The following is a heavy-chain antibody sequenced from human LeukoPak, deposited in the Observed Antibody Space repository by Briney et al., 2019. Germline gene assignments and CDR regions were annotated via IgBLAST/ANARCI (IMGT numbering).Heavy chain of an antibody. J-gene: IGHJ4*02. CDR3: ARGCTNGVCYNDY. CDR2: INHSGST. D-gene: IGHD2-8*01. Sequence: SETLSLTCAVYGGSFSGYYWSWIRQTPGKGLEWIGEINHSGSTNYNPSLKSRVTISVDTSKNQFSLKLSSVTAADTAVYYCARGCTNGVCYNDYWGQGTLVTVSS. V-gene: IGHV4-34*01. CDR1: GGSFSGYY.